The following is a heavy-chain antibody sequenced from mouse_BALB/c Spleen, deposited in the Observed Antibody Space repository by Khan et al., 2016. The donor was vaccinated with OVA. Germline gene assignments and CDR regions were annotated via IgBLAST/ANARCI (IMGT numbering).Heavy chain of an antibody. J-gene: IGHJ4*01. CDR3: TRAYYRYDGYYAMDY. CDR1: GFSLSRYN. V-gene: IGHV2-6-4*01. Sequence: VELVESGPGLVAPSQSLSITCTVSGFSLSRYNIHWVRQPPGKGLEWLGMIWGGGGTDYNSTLKSRLSISKDNSKSQVFLKMNSLQTVDTAMYYWTRAYYRYDGYYAMDYWGQGTSVTVSS. D-gene: IGHD2-14*01. CDR2: IWGGGGT.